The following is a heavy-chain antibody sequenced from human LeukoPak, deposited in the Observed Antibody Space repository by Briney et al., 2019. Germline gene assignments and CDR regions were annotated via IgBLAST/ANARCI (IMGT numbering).Heavy chain of an antibody. CDR2: INPSGGRT. CDR3: ARDSMAAAGPEYYSDY. Sequence: ASVKVSCKASGYTFTSFYMHWVRQAPGQGLEWIGVINPSGGRTTYAQKFQGRVTMSRDTSTSTVYMELSSLRSEDTAVYYCARDSMAAAGPEYYSDYWGQGSLVTVSS. CDR1: GYTFTSFY. D-gene: IGHD6-13*01. J-gene: IGHJ4*02. V-gene: IGHV1-46*01.